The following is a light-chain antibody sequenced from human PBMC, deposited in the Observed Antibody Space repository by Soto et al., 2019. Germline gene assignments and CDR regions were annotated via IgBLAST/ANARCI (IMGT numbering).Light chain of an antibody. CDR2: GAS. CDR3: QQYKYCPWT. Sequence: EIVMTQSPATLSVSPGERATLSCRARQSVSSNLAWYQQKPGQAPRLLIYGASTRATGIPARFSGSGSETEFTLTIRSLQDEDVEFYYCQQYKYCPWTFGQGPKVEIK. V-gene: IGKV3-15*01. J-gene: IGKJ1*01. CDR1: QSVSSN.